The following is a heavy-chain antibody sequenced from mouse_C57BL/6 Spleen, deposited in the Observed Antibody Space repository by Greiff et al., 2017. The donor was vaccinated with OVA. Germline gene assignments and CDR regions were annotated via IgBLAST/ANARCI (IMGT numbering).Heavy chain of an antibody. D-gene: IGHD2-3*01. Sequence: VKLVESGPGLVQPSQSLSITCTVSGFSLTSYGVHWVRQSPGKGLEWLGVIWSGGSTDYNAAFISRLSISKDNSKSQVFFKMNSLQADDTAIYYCASYDGYPAWFAYWGQGTLVTVSA. J-gene: IGHJ3*01. CDR1: GFSLTSYG. CDR2: IWSGGST. CDR3: ASYDGYPAWFAY. V-gene: IGHV2-2*01.